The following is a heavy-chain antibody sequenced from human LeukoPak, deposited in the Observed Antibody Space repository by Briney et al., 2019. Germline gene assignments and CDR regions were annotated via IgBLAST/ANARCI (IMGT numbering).Heavy chain of an antibody. CDR2: ISTTGSNI. V-gene: IGHV3-48*03. CDR1: GFTFSGYE. Sequence: GGSLGLSCAASGFTFSGYEMNWVRQAPGKGVEWVAYISTTGSNIYYADSVKGRFTISRDNAKNSLYLQMNSLRAEDTAVYYCARDRGSYYYYYGVDVWGKGTTVTVSS. J-gene: IGHJ6*04. CDR3: ARDRGSYYYYYGVDV.